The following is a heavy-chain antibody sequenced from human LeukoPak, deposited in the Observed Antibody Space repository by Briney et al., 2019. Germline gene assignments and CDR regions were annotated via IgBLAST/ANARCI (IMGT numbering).Heavy chain of an antibody. CDR2: INPSGGST. V-gene: IGHV1-46*01. Sequence: GASVKVSCKASGYTFTSYYMHWVRQAPGQGLEWMGIINPSGGSTSYAQKFQGRVTMTRDMTTSTVYMELSSLRSEDTAVYYCARGLSLEWPTGYFDYWGQGTLVTVSS. CDR3: ARGLSLEWPTGYFDY. CDR1: GYTFTSYY. D-gene: IGHD3-3*01. J-gene: IGHJ4*02.